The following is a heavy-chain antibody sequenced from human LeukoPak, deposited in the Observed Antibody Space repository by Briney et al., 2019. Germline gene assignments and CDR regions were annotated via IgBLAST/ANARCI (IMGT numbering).Heavy chain of an antibody. CDR1: GGSISSYF. J-gene: IGHJ4*02. CDR3: ARGRGYSYGQRSNY. Sequence: SETLSLTCTVSGGSISSYFWSWIRQPAGKGLEWIGRIYTSGSTDYNPSLKSRVTLSVDTSKNQFSLKLSSVTAADTAVYYCARGRGYSYGQRSNYWGQGTLVTVSS. D-gene: IGHD5-18*01. V-gene: IGHV4-4*07. CDR2: IYTSGST.